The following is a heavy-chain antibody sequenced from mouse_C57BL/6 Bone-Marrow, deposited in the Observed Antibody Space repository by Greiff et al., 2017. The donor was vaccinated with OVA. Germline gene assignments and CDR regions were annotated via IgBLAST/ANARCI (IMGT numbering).Heavy chain of an antibody. CDR1: GYTFTDYY. D-gene: IGHD1-3*01. J-gene: IGHJ1*03. Sequence: VQLQQSGAELVRPGASVKLSCKASGYTFTDYYINWVKQRPGQGLEWIARIYPGSGNTYYNEKFKGKATLTAEKSSSTAYMQLSSLTSEDSAVYFCARNYSGYWYFDVWGTGTTVTVSS. V-gene: IGHV1-76*01. CDR2: IYPGSGNT. CDR3: ARNYSGYWYFDV.